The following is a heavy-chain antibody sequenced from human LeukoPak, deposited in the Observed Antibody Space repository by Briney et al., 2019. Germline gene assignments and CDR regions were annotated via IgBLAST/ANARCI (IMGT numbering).Heavy chain of an antibody. D-gene: IGHD3-22*01. CDR1: GGTFSSYA. V-gene: IGHV1-69*13. Sequence: SVKVSRKASGGTFSSYAISWVRQAPVQGLEWMGGIIPIFGTANYAQKFQGRVTITADESTSTAYMELSSLRSEDTAVYYCATALGDYYDSSGYYFYYWGQGTLVTVSS. CDR2: IIPIFGTA. J-gene: IGHJ4*02. CDR3: ATALGDYYDSSGYYFYY.